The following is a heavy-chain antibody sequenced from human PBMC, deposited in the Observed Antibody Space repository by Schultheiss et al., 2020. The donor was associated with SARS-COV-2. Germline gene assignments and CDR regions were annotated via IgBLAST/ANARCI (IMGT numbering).Heavy chain of an antibody. V-gene: IGHV3-30-3*01. CDR3: ARRENAPGPFDF. CDR1: GFTFSSYA. Sequence: SCAASGFTFSSYAMHWIRQAPGKGLEWVAVISYDGITKYYADSVKGRFTIFRDNSKDTLYLQMNSLRTEDTAVYYCARRENAPGPFDFWGQGALVTVSS. CDR2: ISYDGITK. J-gene: IGHJ4*02.